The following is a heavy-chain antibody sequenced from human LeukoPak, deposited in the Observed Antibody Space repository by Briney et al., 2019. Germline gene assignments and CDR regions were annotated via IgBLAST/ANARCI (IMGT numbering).Heavy chain of an antibody. CDR1: GFTFSSYA. CDR2: ISGSGGST. J-gene: IGHJ4*02. CDR3: AKDLAPTMVVTPAYDY. V-gene: IGHV3-23*01. D-gene: IGHD4-23*01. Sequence: GGSLRLSCAASGFTFSSYAMSWVRQAPGKGLEWVSAISGSGGSTYYADSVKGRFTISRDNSKNTLYLQMNSLRAEDTAVYYCAKDLAPTMVVTPAYDYWGQGTLVTVSS.